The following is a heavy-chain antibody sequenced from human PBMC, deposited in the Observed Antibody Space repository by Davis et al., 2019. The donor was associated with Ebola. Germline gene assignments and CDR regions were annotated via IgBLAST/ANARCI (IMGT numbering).Heavy chain of an antibody. CDR1: GDSVSIHSAA. CDR3: ARDPPYDQGYDF. D-gene: IGHD3-16*01. CDR2: TYYRSKWFV. Sequence: SQTLSLTCAISGDSVSIHSAAWNCIRQSPSRGLEWLGRTYYRSKWFVDYAVSVKSRITINPDTSKNQFSLQLTSVTPEDTAVYYCARDPPYDQGYDFWGQGTLVTVSS. V-gene: IGHV6-1*01. J-gene: IGHJ4*02.